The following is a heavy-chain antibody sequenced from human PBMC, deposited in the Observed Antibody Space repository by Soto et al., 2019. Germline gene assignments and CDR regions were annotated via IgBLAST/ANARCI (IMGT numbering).Heavy chain of an antibody. J-gene: IGHJ4*02. CDR1: GFTVSTNY. CDR2: IYSGGST. V-gene: IGHV3-53*01. CDR3: ARASIAAAGSYFDY. D-gene: IGHD6-13*01. Sequence: EVQLVESGGGLIQPGGSLRLSCAASGFTVSTNYMSWVRQAPGKGLEWVSVIYSGGSTYYADSVKGRFTISRDNSKNTLYLQMTSLRAEDTAVYYCARASIAAAGSYFDYWGQGTLVTVSS.